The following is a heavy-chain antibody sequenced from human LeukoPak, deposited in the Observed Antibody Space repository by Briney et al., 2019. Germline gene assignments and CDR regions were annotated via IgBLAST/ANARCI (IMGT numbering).Heavy chain of an antibody. CDR2: ISSSSRTI. CDR1: GFTFSSHS. V-gene: IGHV3-48*02. J-gene: IGHJ4*02. Sequence: GGSLRPSCAASGFTFSSHSMNWVRQAPGKGLEWVSYISSSSRTIHYADSVKGRFTISRDNAKNSLYLQMNSLRDEDTAVYYCARDLSSVPTRWGQGTLVTVSS. D-gene: IGHD3-10*01. CDR3: ARDLSSVPTR.